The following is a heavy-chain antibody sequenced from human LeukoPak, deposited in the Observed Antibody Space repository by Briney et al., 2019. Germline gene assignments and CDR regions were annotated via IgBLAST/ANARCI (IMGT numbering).Heavy chain of an antibody. Sequence: GGSLRLSCEASGFTFSDYYVSWIRQAPGKGLEWVSSISDSSSNYIYYAGSVRGRFTLSRDNAKKTLYLQMNSLRAEDTAVYYCARDRTNLLAGYYFYWGQGTLVTVSS. CDR3: ARDRTNLLAGYYFY. V-gene: IGHV3-11*05. J-gene: IGHJ4*02. CDR2: ISDSSSNYI. D-gene: IGHD3-9*01. CDR1: GFTFSDYY.